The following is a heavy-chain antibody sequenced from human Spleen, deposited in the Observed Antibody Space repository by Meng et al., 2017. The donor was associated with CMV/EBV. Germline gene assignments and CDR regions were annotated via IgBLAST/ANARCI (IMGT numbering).Heavy chain of an antibody. CDR1: GFTFRNHG. J-gene: IGHJ6*02. Sequence: GESLKISCAASGFTFRNHGMYWVRQAPGKGLEWVTFIRHDGSNIYYADSVKGRFTISRDNSKNTLFLQMNSLRAEDTAVYYCARDHSRSSGNYYYYYGMDVWGQGTTVTVSS. CDR3: ARDHSRSSGNYYYYYGMDV. D-gene: IGHD6-6*01. V-gene: IGHV3-30*02. CDR2: IRHDGSNI.